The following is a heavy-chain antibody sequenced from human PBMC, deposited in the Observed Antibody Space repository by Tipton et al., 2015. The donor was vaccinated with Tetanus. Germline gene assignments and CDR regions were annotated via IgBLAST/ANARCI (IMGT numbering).Heavy chain of an antibody. Sequence: TLSLTCTVSGGSISSGAYYWSWIRQHPGKGLEWIGYIYYSGSTFYNPSLKSRVTISVDTSKNQFSLKLSSVTAADTAVYYCARTQPIGWYFDLWGRGTLLTASS. D-gene: IGHD1-1*01. CDR1: GGSISSGAYY. CDR3: ARTQPIGWYFDL. J-gene: IGHJ2*01. V-gene: IGHV4-31*03. CDR2: IYYSGST.